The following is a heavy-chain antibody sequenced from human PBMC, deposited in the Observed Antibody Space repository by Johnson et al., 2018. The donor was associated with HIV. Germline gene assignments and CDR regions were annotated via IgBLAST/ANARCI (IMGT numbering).Heavy chain of an antibody. CDR2: IWYDGSNK. V-gene: IGHV3-33*08. CDR1: GFTFSSYG. D-gene: IGHD6-19*01. CDR3: ARVSTQWLRVDAFDI. Sequence: QVQLVESVGGVVQPGRSLRLSCAASGFTFSSYGMHWVRQAPGKGLEWVAVIWYDGSNKYYADSVKGRFTISRDNSKNTLYLQMNSLRAEDTAVYYCARVSTQWLRVDAFDIWGQGTMVTVSS. J-gene: IGHJ3*02.